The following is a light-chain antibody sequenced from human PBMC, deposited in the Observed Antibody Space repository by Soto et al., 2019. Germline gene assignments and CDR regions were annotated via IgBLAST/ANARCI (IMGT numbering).Light chain of an antibody. CDR2: DVS. CDR3: SSYTSSSTRV. V-gene: IGLV2-14*01. Sequence: QSALTQPASVSGSPGQSITISCTGTSSDVGGYNSVSWYQQYPGKAPKLMIYDVSNRPSEVSYRFSGSRSGNTASLTISGLQAEDDDDYYCSSYTSSSTRVFGGGTKLTVL. J-gene: IGLJ3*02. CDR1: SSDVGGYNS.